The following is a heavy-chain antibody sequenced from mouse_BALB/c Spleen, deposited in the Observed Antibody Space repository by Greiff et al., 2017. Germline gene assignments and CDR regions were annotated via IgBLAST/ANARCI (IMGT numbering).Heavy chain of an antibody. CDR2: IDPANGNT. J-gene: IGHJ4*01. CDR3: ARGGYGSNYAMDY. V-gene: IGHV14-3*02. CDR1: GFNIKDTY. Sequence: DVQLQESGAELVKPGASVKLSCTASGFNIKDTYMHWVKQRPEQGLEWIGRIDPANGNTKYDPKFQGKATITADTSSNTAYLQLSSLTSEDTAVYYCARGGYGSNYAMDYWGQGTSVTVSS. D-gene: IGHD1-1*01.